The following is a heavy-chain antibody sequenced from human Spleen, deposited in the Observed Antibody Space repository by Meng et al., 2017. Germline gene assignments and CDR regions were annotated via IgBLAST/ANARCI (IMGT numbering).Heavy chain of an antibody. D-gene: IGHD6-19*01. CDR1: GVTFSGSD. CDR3: TMYSSGHI. Sequence: EGQLVESGGGLVQPGGSLKLSCAVSGVTFSGSDIHWVRQASGKGLEWVGRISSKVNSFATAYPASVKGRFTISRDDSKNTAYLQMNSLITEDTALYYCTMYSSGHIWGQGTMVTVSS. V-gene: IGHV3-73*02. CDR2: ISSKVNSFAT. J-gene: IGHJ3*02.